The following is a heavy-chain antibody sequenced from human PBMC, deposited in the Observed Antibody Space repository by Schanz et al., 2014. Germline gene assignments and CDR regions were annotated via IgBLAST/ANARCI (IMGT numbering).Heavy chain of an antibody. V-gene: IGHV3-30-3*01. CDR1: GFTVSSNH. D-gene: IGHD1-1*01. CDR2: ISYDGSNK. CDR3: ATGTDWNLHY. J-gene: IGHJ4*02. Sequence: GQLAESGGGLVQPGGSLRLSCAVSGFTVSSNHMSWVRQAPGKGLEWVAVISYDGSNKYYADSVKGRFTISRDNSKNTLYLQMNALRAEDTAVYYCATGTDWNLHYWGQGALVTVSS.